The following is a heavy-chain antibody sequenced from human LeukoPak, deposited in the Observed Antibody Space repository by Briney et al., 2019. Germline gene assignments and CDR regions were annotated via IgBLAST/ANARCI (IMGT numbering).Heavy chain of an antibody. V-gene: IGHV3-74*01. CDR2: INSDGSST. CDR1: GFTFSSYW. J-gene: IGHJ4*02. Sequence: GGSPRLSCAASGFTFSSYWMHWVRQAPGKGLVWVSRINSDGSSTSYADSVKGRFTISRDNAKNTLYLQMNSLRAEDTAVYYCARVGYTSGWYRNWGQGTLVTVSS. CDR3: ARVGYTSGWYRN. D-gene: IGHD6-19*01.